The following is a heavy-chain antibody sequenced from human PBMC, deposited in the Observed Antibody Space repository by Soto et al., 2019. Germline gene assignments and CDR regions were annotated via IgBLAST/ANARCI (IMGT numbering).Heavy chain of an antibody. CDR1: EFSVSSRY. D-gene: IGHD3-16*01. J-gene: IGHJ3*01. V-gene: IGHV3-66*01. CDR2: IYSGGST. CDR3: AREAAKSMITFG. Sequence: GGSLRLSCVACEFSVSSRYMNWDRQAPGKGLEWVSVIYSGGSTYYADSVKGRFTISRDNSKNTLYLQMNSLRAEDTAVYYCAREAAKSMITFGRGQGTMVTVSS.